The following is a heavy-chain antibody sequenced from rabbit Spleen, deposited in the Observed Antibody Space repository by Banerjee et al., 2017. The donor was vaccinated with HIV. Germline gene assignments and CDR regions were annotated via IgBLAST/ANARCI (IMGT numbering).Heavy chain of an antibody. CDR1: GFSFISSYD. Sequence: QEQLVESGGGLVKPGASLTLTCTASGFSFISSYDMSWVRQAPGKGLEWIGIIYAAKGSTDYASWVNGRFTISSDNAQSTVDLKMTGLTAADTATYFCTRAIVPWLGLTRLDLWGPGTLVTVS. CDR3: TRAIVPWLGLTRLDL. CDR2: IYAAKGST. D-gene: IGHD4-1*01. J-gene: IGHJ3*01. V-gene: IGHV1S47*01.